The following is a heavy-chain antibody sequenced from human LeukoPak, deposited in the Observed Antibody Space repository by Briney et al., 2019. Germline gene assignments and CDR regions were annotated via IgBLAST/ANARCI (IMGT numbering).Heavy chain of an antibody. Sequence: ASVKVSCQASGGTFSSYAIRWVRPAPGQGLAWMGGVFPIFGTANYAQKFQGRVTNTAGESTSTAYMELSSLRSEDTAVYYCARKNDSLATIRNYYYGMDVWAQGTTVTVSS. CDR3: ARKNDSLATIRNYYYGMDV. CDR2: VFPIFGTA. D-gene: IGHD5-12*01. CDR1: GGTFSSYA. J-gene: IGHJ6*02. V-gene: IGHV1-69*13.